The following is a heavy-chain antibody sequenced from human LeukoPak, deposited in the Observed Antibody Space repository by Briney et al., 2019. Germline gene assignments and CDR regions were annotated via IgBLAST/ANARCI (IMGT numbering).Heavy chain of an antibody. D-gene: IGHD5-18*01. Sequence: GASVRVSCTVSGYTLSDLSMHWVRQAPGKGLEWMARINPEGGETIYAQNLQGRFTMSEDTSTDTPYMELSSLRSEDTAVYYCATDAGTAMRNHFAYWGQGTLVTISS. J-gene: IGHJ4*02. CDR3: ATDAGTAMRNHFAY. CDR1: GYTLSDLS. CDR2: INPEGGET. V-gene: IGHV1-24*01.